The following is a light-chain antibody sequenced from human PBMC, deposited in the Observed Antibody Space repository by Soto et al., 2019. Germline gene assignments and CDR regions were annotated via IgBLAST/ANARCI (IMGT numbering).Light chain of an antibody. CDR3: QQYGSSPGT. CDR1: QSVSSNY. CDR2: AAS. Sequence: EIVLTQSPGTLSLSPGERATLSCRASQSVSSNYLAWYQQKPGQAPRLLIYAASTRATGIADRFSGSGSGTGFTFPNSRLEPEDFAVYYCQQYGSSPGTFGQGTKVEIK. V-gene: IGKV3-20*01. J-gene: IGKJ1*01.